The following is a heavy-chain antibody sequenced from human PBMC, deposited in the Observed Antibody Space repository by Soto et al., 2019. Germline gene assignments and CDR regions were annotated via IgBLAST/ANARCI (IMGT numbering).Heavy chain of an antibody. CDR1: GGSISGYY. J-gene: IGHJ5*02. Sequence: SETLSLTCTVSGGSISGYYWSWIRQPPGKGLEWIGYIYYSGSTNYNPSLKSRVTISVDTSTSTAYMELRSLRSDDTAVYYCARDFEAAAVPWFDPWGQGTLVTVSS. CDR2: IYYSGST. D-gene: IGHD6-13*01. CDR3: ARDFEAAAVPWFDP. V-gene: IGHV4-59*01.